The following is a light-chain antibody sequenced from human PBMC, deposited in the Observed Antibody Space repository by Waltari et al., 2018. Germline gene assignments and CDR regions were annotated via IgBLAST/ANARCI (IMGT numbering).Light chain of an antibody. V-gene: IGKV2-28*01. J-gene: IGKJ4*01. Sequence: DIVMTQSPLSLSVTPGEPASISCRSSQSLLYGEGRNYLAWYLQKPGQSPQLLIYMGSNRASGVPDRFSGSGSGTYFTLKISRVEAEDVGVYYCMQARQPPYTFGGGTKVEIK. CDR1: QSLLYGEGRNY. CDR3: MQARQPPYT. CDR2: MGS.